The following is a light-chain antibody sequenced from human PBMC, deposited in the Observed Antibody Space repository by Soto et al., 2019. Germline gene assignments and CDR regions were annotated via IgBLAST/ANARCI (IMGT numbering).Light chain of an antibody. Sequence: EIVMTQSPATLSVSPGERATLSCRASRSVSSNLAWYQQKPGQAPRLLIYGASTRATGIPARFSGSGSGTEFTLTISSLQSEDFAVYYCQQYNNWPPGFGGGTKVEIK. V-gene: IGKV3-15*01. CDR2: GAS. CDR1: RSVSSN. J-gene: IGKJ4*01. CDR3: QQYNNWPPG.